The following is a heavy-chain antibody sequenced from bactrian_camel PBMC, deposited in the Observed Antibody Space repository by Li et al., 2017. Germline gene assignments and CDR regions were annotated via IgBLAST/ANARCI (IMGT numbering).Heavy chain of an antibody. Sequence: HVQLVESGGGLVQPGGSLRLSCAASGFTFGSGYMTWVRQAPGKGLEWVSGIVREAGDVTYYADSVKGRIAISRDNVKNTLYLQLDSLNTEDTATYYCAKDPKMYGGSWLSPDIDHWGQGTQVTVS. J-gene: IGHJ4*01. D-gene: IGHD6*01. CDR3: AKDPKMYGGSWLSPDIDH. V-gene: IGHV3S1*01. CDR2: IVREAGDVT. CDR1: GFTFGSGY.